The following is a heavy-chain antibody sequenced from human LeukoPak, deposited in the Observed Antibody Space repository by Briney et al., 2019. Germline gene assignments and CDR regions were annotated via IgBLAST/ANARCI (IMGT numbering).Heavy chain of an antibody. CDR3: ARDRQWPAGYFDY. CDR2: MWYDGSDK. Sequence: GGSLRLSCAASGFTFRSHGMHWVRQAPGKGLEWVAVMWYDGSDKYYADSVKGRFTISRDNSRNMLYLQMNSLRVEDTAVYCARDRQWPAGYFDYWGQGTLVTVSS. D-gene: IGHD6-19*01. J-gene: IGHJ4*02. V-gene: IGHV3-33*01. CDR1: GFTFRSHG.